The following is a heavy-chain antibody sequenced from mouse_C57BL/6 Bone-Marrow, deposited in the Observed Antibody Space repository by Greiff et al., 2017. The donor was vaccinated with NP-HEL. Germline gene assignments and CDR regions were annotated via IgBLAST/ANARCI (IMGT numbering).Heavy chain of an antibody. V-gene: IGHV7-1*01. D-gene: IGHD4-1*01. CDR2: SRNKANDYTT. J-gene: IGHJ1*03. Sequence: EVKVVESGGGLVQSGRSLRLSCATSGFTFSDFYMEWVRQAPGKGLEWIAASRNKANDYTTEYSASVKGRFIVSRDTSQSILYLQMNALRAEDTAIYYCARDASENWDDWYFDVWGTGTTGTVSS. CDR3: ARDASENWDDWYFDV. CDR1: GFTFSDFY.